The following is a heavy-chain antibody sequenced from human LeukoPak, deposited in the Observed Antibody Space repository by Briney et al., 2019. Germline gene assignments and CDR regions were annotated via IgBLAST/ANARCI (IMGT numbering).Heavy chain of an antibody. V-gene: IGHV3-30-3*01. CDR2: ISFDGSQK. CDR1: GFKFTSHA. Sequence: GGSLRLSCAASGFKFTSHAMHWVRQDPGKGLEWVAMISFDGSQKYSADSVKGRFTISRDNLENTLYLQLDSLRLEDTGVYFCARDLQRDLIVFDFWGQGTLVTVSS. J-gene: IGHJ4*02. D-gene: IGHD3-22*01. CDR3: ARDLQRDLIVFDF.